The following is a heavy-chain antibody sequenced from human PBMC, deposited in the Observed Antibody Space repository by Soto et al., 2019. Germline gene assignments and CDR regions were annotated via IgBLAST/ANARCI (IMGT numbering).Heavy chain of an antibody. CDR1: GFTFSSYS. Sequence: GGSLRLSCAASGFTFSSYSMNWVRQAPGKGLEWVSYISSSSSTIYYADSVKGRFTISRDNAKNSLYLQMNSLRAEDTVVYYCARGGSSSSWYWFDPWGQGTLVTVSS. D-gene: IGHD6-13*01. V-gene: IGHV3-48*01. J-gene: IGHJ5*02. CDR3: ARGGSSSSWYWFDP. CDR2: ISSSSSTI.